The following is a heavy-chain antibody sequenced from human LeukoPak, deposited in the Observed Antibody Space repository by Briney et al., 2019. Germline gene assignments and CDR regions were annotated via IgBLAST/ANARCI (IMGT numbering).Heavy chain of an antibody. V-gene: IGHV5-10-1*01. CDR3: ARAPPTDFWSGYWGYGMDV. Sequence: GESLKISCKGSGYSFTSYWISWVRQMPGKGLEWMRRIDPSDSYTNYSPSFQGHVTISADKSISTAYLQWSSLKASDTAMYYCARAPPTDFWSGYWGYGMDVWGQGTTVTVSS. J-gene: IGHJ6*02. D-gene: IGHD3-3*01. CDR2: IDPSDSYT. CDR1: GYSFTSYW.